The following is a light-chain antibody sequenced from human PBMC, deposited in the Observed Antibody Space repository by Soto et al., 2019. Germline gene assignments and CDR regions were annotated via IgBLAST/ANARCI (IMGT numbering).Light chain of an antibody. CDR3: QQYNEWPRT. CDR2: GAS. J-gene: IGKJ2*01. CDR1: QSVRTN. Sequence: ETVMTQSPATLSVSPGERVTLSCRASQSVRTNLVWYQQSPGQPPRLLIYGASDRVAGVPDRFSGSGSGTDFTLTISGRQSEHCAVYYCQQYNEWPRTFGQGTKLEIK. V-gene: IGKV3-15*01.